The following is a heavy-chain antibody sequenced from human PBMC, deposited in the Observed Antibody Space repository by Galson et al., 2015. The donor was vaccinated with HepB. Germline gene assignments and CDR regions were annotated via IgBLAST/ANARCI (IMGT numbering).Heavy chain of an antibody. CDR2: ISGSGGST. CDR3: AKGSVDFDY. V-gene: IGHV3-23*01. Sequence: PLRLYSAASGFTFSSPAMSWARKAPGKGLEWVSGISGSGGSTYYADLVKGRFTISRDNSKNTLYLQMNSLRAEDTAVYYCAKGSVDFDYWGQGTLVTVSS. J-gene: IGHJ4*02. CDR1: GFTFSSPA.